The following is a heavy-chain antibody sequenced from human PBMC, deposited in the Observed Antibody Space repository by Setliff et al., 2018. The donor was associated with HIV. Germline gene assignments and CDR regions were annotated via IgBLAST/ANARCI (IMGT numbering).Heavy chain of an antibody. CDR2: INHSGST. V-gene: IGHV4-39*07. CDR1: GASVGTTFHY. D-gene: IGHD6-6*01. Sequence: SETLSLTCTVSGASVGTTFHYWAWIRQAPGKGLEWIGEINHSGSTNYNPSLKSRVTISVDTSKNQFSLKLSSVTAADTAVYYCARGGRSLAAQTWFDPWGQGTLVTVSS. CDR3: ARGGRSLAAQTWFDP. J-gene: IGHJ5*02.